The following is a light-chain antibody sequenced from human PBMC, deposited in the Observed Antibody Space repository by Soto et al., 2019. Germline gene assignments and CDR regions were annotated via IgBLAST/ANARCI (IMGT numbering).Light chain of an antibody. CDR2: GTS. Sequence: EVVLTQSPGTLSLSPGERATLSCRTSQSISSTYLVWYQQKPGQAPRLLMSGTSRRATGIPDRFSGSGSGTDFTLSISRLEXXXXXXYYCQHYGDSPPFTFGPGTKVDVK. J-gene: IGKJ3*01. CDR1: QSISSTY. V-gene: IGKV3-20*01. CDR3: QHYGDSPPFT.